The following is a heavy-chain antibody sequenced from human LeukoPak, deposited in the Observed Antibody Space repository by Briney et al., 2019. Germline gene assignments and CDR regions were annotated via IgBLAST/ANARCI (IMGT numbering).Heavy chain of an antibody. CDR2: IYYSGST. CDR3: ARQTDDSRSEHY. CDR1: GGSISSSSYY. V-gene: IGHV4-39*01. Sequence: PSETLSLTCTVSGGSISSSSYYWGWIRQPPGKGLEWIGSIYYSGSTYYNPSLKSRVTISVDTSKNQFSLKLSPVTAADTAVYYCARQTDDSRSEHYWGQGTLVTVSS. D-gene: IGHD3-3*01. J-gene: IGHJ4*02.